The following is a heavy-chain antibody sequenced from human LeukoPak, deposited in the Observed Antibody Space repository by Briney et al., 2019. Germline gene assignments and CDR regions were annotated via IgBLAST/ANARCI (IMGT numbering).Heavy chain of an antibody. V-gene: IGHV4-38-2*02. J-gene: IGHJ4*02. CDR1: DYSISMDYY. CDR3: ARDGYDFWSGYSNY. CDR2: IYHSGST. Sequence: KPSETLSLTCTVSDYSISMDYYWGWIRQPPGKGLEWIGSIYHSGSTYYNPSLKSRVTTSLDTSKKQFSLKLSSVTAADTAVYYCARDGYDFWSGYSNYWGQGTLVTVSS. D-gene: IGHD3-3*01.